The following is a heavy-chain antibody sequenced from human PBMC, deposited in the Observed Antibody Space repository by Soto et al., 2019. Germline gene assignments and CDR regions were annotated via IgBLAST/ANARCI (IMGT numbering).Heavy chain of an antibody. CDR2: INPNSGGT. CDR1: GYTFTGYY. Sequence: ASVKVSCKASGYTFTGYYMHWVRQAPGQGLEWMGWINPNSGGTNYAQKFQGRVTVTRDTSISTAYMELSRLRSDDTAVYYCARVGLELAAFDIWGQGTMVTVSS. CDR3: ARVGLELAAFDI. D-gene: IGHD1-7*01. J-gene: IGHJ3*02. V-gene: IGHV1-2*02.